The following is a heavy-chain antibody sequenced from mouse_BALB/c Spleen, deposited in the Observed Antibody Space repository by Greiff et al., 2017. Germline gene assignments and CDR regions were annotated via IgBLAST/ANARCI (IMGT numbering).Heavy chain of an antibody. CDR2: IDPETGGT. V-gene: IGHV1-15*01. CDR3: TPSITTATTNWYFDG. CDR1: GYTFTDYE. D-gene: IGHD1-2*01. Sequence: VQLQQSGAELVRPGASVTLSCKASGYTFTDYEMHWVKQTPVHGLEWIGAIDPETGGTAYNQKFKGKATLTADKSSSTAYMELRSLTSEDSAVYYCTPSITTATTNWYFDGWGAGTTVTVSS. J-gene: IGHJ1*01.